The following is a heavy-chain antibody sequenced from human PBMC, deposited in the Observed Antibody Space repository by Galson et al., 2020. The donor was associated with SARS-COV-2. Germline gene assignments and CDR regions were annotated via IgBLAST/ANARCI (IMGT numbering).Heavy chain of an antibody. CDR1: GFTFSSYA. J-gene: IGHJ4*02. Sequence: GGSLRLSCAASGFTFSSYAMHWVRQAPGKGLEWVAVISYDGSNKYYADSVKGRFTISRDNSKNTLYLQMNSLRAEDTAVYYCARGYSGGYYYCDYWGQGTLVTVSS. CDR3: ARGYSGGYYYCDY. D-gene: IGHD1-26*01. CDR2: ISYDGSNK. V-gene: IGHV3-30-3*01.